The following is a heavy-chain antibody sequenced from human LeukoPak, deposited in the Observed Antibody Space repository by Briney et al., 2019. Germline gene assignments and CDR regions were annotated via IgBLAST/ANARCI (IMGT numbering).Heavy chain of an antibody. D-gene: IGHD3-22*01. J-gene: IGHJ4*02. Sequence: PGGSLRLSCAASGFTFSSYGMHWVRQAPGEGMEWVAVISSDGSNENYADSVKRRTTISRDNSKNTLYLQMNSLKPEDTAVYYCPKDDGYYYDSSGYLADYWGQGTLVTVSS. CDR1: GFTFSSYG. V-gene: IGHV3-30*18. CDR3: PKDDGYYYDSSGYLADY. CDR2: ISSDGSNE.